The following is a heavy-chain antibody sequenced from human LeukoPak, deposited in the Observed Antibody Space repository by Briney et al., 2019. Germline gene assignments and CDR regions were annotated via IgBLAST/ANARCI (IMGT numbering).Heavy chain of an antibody. CDR1: GGSISNGSYY. D-gene: IGHD3-3*01. J-gene: IGHJ5*02. V-gene: IGHV4-61*02. CDR2: IYTSGST. CDR3: ARGITIFGVVSRGIPYGFDP. Sequence: SETLSLTRTVSGGSISNGSYYWSWIRQPAGKGLEWIGRIYTSGSTNYNPSLKSRVTISVDTSKNQFSLKLSSVTAADTAVYYCARGITIFGVVSRGIPYGFDPWGQGTLVTVSS.